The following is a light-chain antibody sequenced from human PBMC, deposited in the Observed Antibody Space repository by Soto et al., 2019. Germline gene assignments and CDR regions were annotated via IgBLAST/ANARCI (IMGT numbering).Light chain of an antibody. J-gene: IGLJ2*01. CDR2: EVS. V-gene: IGLV2-14*01. Sequence: QSALTQPASVSGSPGQSITISCTGTSSDVGGYKYVSWYQQYPGKAPKLMIYEVSNRPSGVSNRFSGSKSGNTASLTISGRQAEDEADYYCSSYTSSRTVIFGGGTQVTVL. CDR1: SSDVGGYKY. CDR3: SSYTSSRTVI.